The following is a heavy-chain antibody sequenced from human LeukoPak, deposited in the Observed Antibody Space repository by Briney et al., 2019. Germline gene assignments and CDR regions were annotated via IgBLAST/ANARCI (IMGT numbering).Heavy chain of an antibody. CDR2: ISDRGDSP. D-gene: IGHD3-10*01. CDR3: ASSGSYYFPFDY. CDR1: GFTFSRYA. J-gene: IGHJ4*02. V-gene: IGHV3-23*01. Sequence: QPGGSLRLSCATSGFTFSRYAMAWVRQAPGKGLEWVSTISDRGDSPFYADSVKGRFTISRDNSKNTMYLQMNSLRAEDTAIYYCASSGSYYFPFDYWGQGTLVAVSS.